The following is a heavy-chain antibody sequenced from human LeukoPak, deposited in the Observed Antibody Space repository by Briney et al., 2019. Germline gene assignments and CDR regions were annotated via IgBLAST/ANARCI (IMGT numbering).Heavy chain of an antibody. CDR1: GFIFRSYW. Sequence: GSLRLSCAASGFIFRSYWMGWVRRVPGKGLEWVASIQPDGSEKYYVDSMKGRFTISRDNADNSLFLQVNSLRAEDTAVYYCARLYDYGLEYWGQGTPVTVSS. J-gene: IGHJ4*02. D-gene: IGHD4/OR15-4a*01. CDR2: IQPDGSEK. CDR3: ARLYDYGLEY. V-gene: IGHV3-7*01.